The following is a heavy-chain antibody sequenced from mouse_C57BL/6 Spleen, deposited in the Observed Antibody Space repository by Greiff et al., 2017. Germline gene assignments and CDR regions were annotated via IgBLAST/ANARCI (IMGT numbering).Heavy chain of an antibody. CDR3: SRGPKDDAMDY. V-gene: IGHV5-4*03. CDR2: ISHGGSYT. Sequence: EVMLVESGGGLVKPGGSLKLSCAASGFTFSSYAMSWVRQTPEKRLEWVATISHGGSYTYYPDNVKGRFTISRDNAKNNLYLQMRHLKSEDTAVYYCSRGPKDDAMDYWGQGTSVTVAS. CDR1: GFTFSSYA. J-gene: IGHJ4*01.